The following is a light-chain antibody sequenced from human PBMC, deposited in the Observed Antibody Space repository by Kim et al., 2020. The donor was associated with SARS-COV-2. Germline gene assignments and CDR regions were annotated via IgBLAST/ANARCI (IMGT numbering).Light chain of an antibody. V-gene: IGLV3-9*01. CDR3: QVWDSSTCL. Sequence: SYELTQPLSVSVALGQTARITCGVNNIGSKNVHWYQQKPGQAPVLVIYRDSPERFSGSNSGNTATLTISRAQAGDEADYYCQVWDSSTCLFGGGTQLTVL. CDR2: RD. J-gene: IGLJ3*02. CDR1: NIGSKN.